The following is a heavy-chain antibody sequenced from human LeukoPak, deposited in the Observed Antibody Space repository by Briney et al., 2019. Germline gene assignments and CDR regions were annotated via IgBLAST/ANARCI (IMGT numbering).Heavy chain of an antibody. V-gene: IGHV3-23*01. Sequence: GGSLRLSCAASGFTFSSYWMNWVRQAPGKGLEWVSAISGSGGSTYYADSLKGRFTISRDNSKNTLYLQMNSLRAEDTAVYYCARGKQQVGGLFYFDYWGQGTLVTVSS. CDR1: GFTFSSYW. J-gene: IGHJ4*02. CDR3: ARGKQQVGGLFYFDY. CDR2: ISGSGGST. D-gene: IGHD6-13*01.